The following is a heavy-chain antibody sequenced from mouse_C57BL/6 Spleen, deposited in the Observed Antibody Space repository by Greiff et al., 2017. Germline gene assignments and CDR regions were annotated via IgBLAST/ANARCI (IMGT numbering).Heavy chain of an antibody. CDR3: AKNKGVTTVPYWYFDG. Sequence: QVQLQQSGPGLVQPSQSLSITCTVSGFSLTSYGVHWVRQSPGKGLEWLGVIWRGGSTDYNAAFMSRLSITKDNSKSQVFFKMNSLQADDTAIYYCAKNKGVTTVPYWYFDGWGTGTTVTVSS. CDR2: IWRGGST. J-gene: IGHJ1*03. V-gene: IGHV2-5*01. CDR1: GFSLTSYG. D-gene: IGHD1-1*01.